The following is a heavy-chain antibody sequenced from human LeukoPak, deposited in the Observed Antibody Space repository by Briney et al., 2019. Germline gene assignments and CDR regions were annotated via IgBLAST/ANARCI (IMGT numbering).Heavy chain of an antibody. V-gene: IGHV4-34*01. J-gene: IGHJ4*02. D-gene: IGHD1-7*01. CDR2: INHSGST. CDR3: ARLKGTGTTGY. CDR1: GFTFSSYS. Sequence: GSLRLSCAASGFTFSSYSMNWVRQAPGKGLEWIGEINHSGSTNYNPSLKSRVTISVDTSKNQFSLKLSSVTAADTAVYYCARLKGTGTTGYWGQGTLVTVSS.